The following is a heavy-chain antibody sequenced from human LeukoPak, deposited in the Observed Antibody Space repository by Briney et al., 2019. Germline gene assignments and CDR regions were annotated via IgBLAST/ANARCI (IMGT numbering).Heavy chain of an antibody. V-gene: IGHV1-18*01. CDR1: GYTFTSYG. CDR2: ISAYNGNT. CDR3: ARDLTPYTSSSLPDY. J-gene: IGHJ4*02. Sequence: GASVKVSCKASGYTFTSYGISWVRQAPGQGLEWMGWISAYNGNTNYAQKPQGRVTMTTDTSTSTAYMELRSLRSDDTAVYYCARDLTPYTSSSLPDYWGQGTLVTVSS. D-gene: IGHD6-6*01.